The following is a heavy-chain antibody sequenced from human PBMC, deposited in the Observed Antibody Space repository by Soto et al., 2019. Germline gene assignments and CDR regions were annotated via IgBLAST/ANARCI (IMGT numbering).Heavy chain of an antibody. Sequence: CLTWTVSAGSISSGDYYWSWIRQPPGKGLEWIGYIYYSGSTYYNPSLKSRVTISVDTSKNQFSLKLSSVTAADTAVYYCARVTVTTDDEGVEWFDPWGQGTLVTVSS. CDR2: IYYSGST. J-gene: IGHJ5*01. CDR3: ARVTVTTDDEGVEWFDP. V-gene: IGHV4-30-4*01. D-gene: IGHD4-17*01. CDR1: AGSISSGDYY.